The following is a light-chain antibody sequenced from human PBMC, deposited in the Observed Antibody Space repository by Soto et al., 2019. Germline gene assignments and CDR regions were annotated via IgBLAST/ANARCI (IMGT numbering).Light chain of an antibody. Sequence: DIQMTQSPSSLSASVGDRVTITCRASQSISSYLNWYQQKPGKAPKLLIYAASSLQSGVPSRFRGSGSGTDFTLTISSLQPEDFATYYYQQSYSTLWTFGQGTKVEIK. CDR3: QQSYSTLWT. V-gene: IGKV1-39*01. J-gene: IGKJ1*01. CDR1: QSISSY. CDR2: AAS.